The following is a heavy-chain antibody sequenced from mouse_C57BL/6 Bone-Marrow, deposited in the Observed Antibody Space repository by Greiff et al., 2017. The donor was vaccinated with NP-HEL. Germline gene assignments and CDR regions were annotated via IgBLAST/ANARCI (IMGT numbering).Heavy chain of an antibody. CDR3: TRLWFYSNYCYYAMDY. V-gene: IGHV1-5*01. CDR1: GYTFTSYW. J-gene: IGHJ4*01. CDR2: IYPGNSDT. Sequence: DVQLQESGTVLARPGASVKMSCKTSGYTFTSYWMHWVKQRPGQGLEWIGAIYPGNSDTSYNQKFKGKAKLTAVTSASTAYMELSSLTNEDSAVYYCTRLWFYSNYCYYAMDYWGQGTSVTVSS. D-gene: IGHD2-5*01.